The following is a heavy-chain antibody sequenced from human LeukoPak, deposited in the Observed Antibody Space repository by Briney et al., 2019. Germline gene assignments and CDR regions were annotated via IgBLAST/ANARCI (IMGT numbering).Heavy chain of an antibody. Sequence: SETLSLTCAVYGGSFSGYYWSWIRQPPGKGLEWIGEINHSEGTNYNPSLKSRVTISVDTSKNQFSLKLSSVTAADTAVYYCARHPSGGNPLEWWGQGTLVTVSS. D-gene: IGHD4-23*01. CDR3: ARHPSGGNPLEW. CDR2: INHSEGT. V-gene: IGHV4-34*01. J-gene: IGHJ4*02. CDR1: GGSFSGYY.